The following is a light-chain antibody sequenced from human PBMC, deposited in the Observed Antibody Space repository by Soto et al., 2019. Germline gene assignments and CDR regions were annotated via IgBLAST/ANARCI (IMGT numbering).Light chain of an antibody. CDR1: QLFSSN. V-gene: IGKV3-15*01. CDR3: QQYNTWPLIT. Sequence: EIVMTQSPATLSVSPGERVTLSCRASQLFSSNLAWYQRRPCQAPRLLIYGSSTRATGVPPRFSGSASGTDFTLTISSLQSEDFAVYYCQQYNTWPLITFGPGTRLEIK. J-gene: IGKJ5*01. CDR2: GSS.